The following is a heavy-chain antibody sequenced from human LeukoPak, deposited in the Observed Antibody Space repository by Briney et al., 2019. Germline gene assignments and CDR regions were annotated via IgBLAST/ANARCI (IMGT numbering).Heavy chain of an antibody. J-gene: IGHJ4*02. CDR1: GYTFTTHD. CDR3: VRTPPNWGFDY. D-gene: IGHD7-27*01. CDR2: MSPNSGDT. V-gene: IGHV1-8*01. Sequence: ASVTVSCTASGYTFTTHDINWVRQATGQGLERLGWMSPNSGDTGYAQKFQGRVTMTSDSSISTAYMELSSLRSEDTAIYYCVRTPPNWGFDYWGQGTLVTVSS.